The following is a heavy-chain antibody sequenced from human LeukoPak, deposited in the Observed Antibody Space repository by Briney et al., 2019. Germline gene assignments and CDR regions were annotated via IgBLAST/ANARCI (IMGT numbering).Heavy chain of an antibody. Sequence: TLSLTFTVSGGSIISGDYYWSWIRQPPGKGLEWIGYIYYSGSTYYNPSLKSRVTISVDTSKNQFSLKLSSVTAADTAVYYCASSYGGELQADYWGQGTLVTVSS. CDR2: IYYSGST. CDR3: ASSYGGELQADY. V-gene: IGHV4-30-4*01. D-gene: IGHD4/OR15-4a*01. CDR1: GGSIISGDYY. J-gene: IGHJ4*02.